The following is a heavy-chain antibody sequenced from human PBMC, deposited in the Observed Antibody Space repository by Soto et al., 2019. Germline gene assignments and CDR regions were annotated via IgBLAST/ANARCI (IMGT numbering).Heavy chain of an antibody. V-gene: IGHV5-51*01. D-gene: IGHD6-13*01. CDR3: ARIVEAGKYYYGMDV. CDR1: GYSFTSYW. J-gene: IGHJ6*02. CDR2: IYPGDSDT. Sequence: PGESLKISCKGSGYSFTSYWIGWVRQMPGKGLEWMGIIYPGDSDTRYSPSFQGQVTISADKSISTAYLQWSSLKASDTAMYYCARIVEAGKYYYGMDVWGQVNTVTVSS.